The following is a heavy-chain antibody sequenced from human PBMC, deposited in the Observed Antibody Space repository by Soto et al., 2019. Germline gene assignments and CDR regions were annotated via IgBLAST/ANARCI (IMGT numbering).Heavy chain of an antibody. V-gene: IGHV3-30-3*01. Sequence: QVQLVESGGGVVQPGRSLRLSCAASGFTFSSYAMHWVRQAPGKGLEWVAVISYDGSNKYYADSVKGRFTISRDNSKNTLYLQMNSLRAEDTAVYYCARALSEWSFVDLWGSGTLVTVSS. CDR3: ARALSEWSFVDL. CDR2: ISYDGSNK. CDR1: GFTFSSYA. J-gene: IGHJ2*01. D-gene: IGHD3-3*01.